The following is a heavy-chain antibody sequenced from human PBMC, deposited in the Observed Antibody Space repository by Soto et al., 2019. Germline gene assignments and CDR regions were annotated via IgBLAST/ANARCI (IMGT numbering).Heavy chain of an antibody. J-gene: IGHJ6*02. CDR2: ISYDGSKK. CDR1: GFTFSNYA. V-gene: IGHV3-30-3*01. CDR3: ATDSSGWYRYYYYFGMDV. Sequence: QGQLVESGGGVVQPGRSLRLSCAASGFTFSNYAIHWVRQAPGKGLEWVAVISYDGSKKYYADSVKGRFTISRDNSKNTLYLQMNSLRAEDTAVYYCATDSSGWYRYYYYFGMDVWGQGTTVTVSS. D-gene: IGHD6-19*01.